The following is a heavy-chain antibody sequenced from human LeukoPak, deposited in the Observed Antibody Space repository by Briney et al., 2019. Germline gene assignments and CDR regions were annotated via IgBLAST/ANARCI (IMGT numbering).Heavy chain of an antibody. CDR2: ISSSSSTI. CDR1: GFTFSNYS. J-gene: IGHJ4*02. D-gene: IGHD5-18*01. Sequence: GGSLRLSCAASGFTFSNYSMNWVRQAPGKGLEWVSYISSSSSTIYYADSVKGRLTISRDNAKNSLYLQMNSLRAEDTAVYYCARDPARGYSYGALYWGQGTLVTVSS. CDR3: ARDPARGYSYGALY. V-gene: IGHV3-48*01.